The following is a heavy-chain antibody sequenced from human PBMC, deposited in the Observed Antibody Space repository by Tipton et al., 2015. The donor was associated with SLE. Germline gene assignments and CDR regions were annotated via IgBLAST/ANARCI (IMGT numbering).Heavy chain of an antibody. CDR3: ARHLYYYYGMDV. Sequence: TLSLTCTVSGGSISTYYRSWIRQPPGKGLEWIGYIYYSGSTNYNPSLKSRVTISVDTSKNQFSLKLSSVTAADTAIYYCARHLYYYYGMDVWGQGTTVTVSS. CDR1: GGSISTYY. J-gene: IGHJ6*02. CDR2: IYYSGST. V-gene: IGHV4-59*08.